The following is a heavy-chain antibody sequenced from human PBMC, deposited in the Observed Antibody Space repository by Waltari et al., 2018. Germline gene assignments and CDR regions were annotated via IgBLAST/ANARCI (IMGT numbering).Heavy chain of an antibody. CDR1: GGSISSGSYY. D-gene: IGHD2-2*01. CDR3: AYPSTTRPAFDI. V-gene: IGHV4-61*02. J-gene: IGHJ3*02. CDR2: IYTSGST. Sequence: QVQLQQWGAGLLKPSETLSLTCTVSGGSISSGSYYWSWIRQPAGKGLEWIGYIYTSGSTNYNPSLKSRVTISVDTSKNQFSLKLSSVTAADTAVYYCAYPSTTRPAFDIWGQGTMVTVSS.